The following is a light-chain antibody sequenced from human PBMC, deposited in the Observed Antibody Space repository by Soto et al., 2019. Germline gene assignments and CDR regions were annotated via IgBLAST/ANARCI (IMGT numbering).Light chain of an antibody. CDR3: QQRSNWPPLT. Sequence: EIVLTQSPATLSLSPGERATLSCRARQSVSTNLAWYQQKPGQAPRLLIYSASTRATGIPARFSGSGSGTEFTLTISSLQSEDFAVYYCQQRSNWPPLTFGGGTKV. J-gene: IGKJ4*01. V-gene: IGKV3-15*01. CDR2: SAS. CDR1: QSVSTN.